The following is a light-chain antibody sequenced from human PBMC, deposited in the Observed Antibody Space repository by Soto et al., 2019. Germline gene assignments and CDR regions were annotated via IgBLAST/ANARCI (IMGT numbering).Light chain of an antibody. V-gene: IGKV3-11*01. CDR3: QQRSNWPPIT. Sequence: PGERATLSCRASQSVSSYLAWYQQKPGQAPRLLIYDASNRATGIPARFSDSGSGTDFTLTISSLEPEDVAAYYCQQRSNWPPITFGQGTRLEIK. CDR1: QSVSSY. CDR2: DAS. J-gene: IGKJ5*01.